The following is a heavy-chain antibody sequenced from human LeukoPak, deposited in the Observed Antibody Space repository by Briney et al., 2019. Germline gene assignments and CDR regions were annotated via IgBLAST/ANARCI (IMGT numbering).Heavy chain of an antibody. CDR3: ARDRAMEVGAYYFDY. D-gene: IGHD1-26*01. J-gene: IGHJ4*02. CDR1: EFTFSSYS. V-gene: IGHV3-21*01. CDR2: ISSSSSYI. Sequence: PGGSLRLSCAASEFTFSSYSMNWVRQAPGKGLEWVSSISSSSSYIYYADSVKGRFTISRDNAKNSLYLQMNSLRAEDTAVYYCARDRAMEVGAYYFDYWGQGTLVTVSS.